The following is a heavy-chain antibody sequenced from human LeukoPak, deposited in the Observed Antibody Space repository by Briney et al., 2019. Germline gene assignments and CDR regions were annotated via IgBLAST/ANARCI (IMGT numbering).Heavy chain of an antibody. J-gene: IGHJ5*02. CDR2: IYHSGST. CDR3: AGGYSYGFWFDP. D-gene: IGHD5-18*01. Sequence: SETLSLTCTVSGGSVSSGGYSWSWIRQPPGKGLEWIGYIYHSGSTYYNPSLKSRVTISVDRSKNQFSLKLSSVTAADTAVYYCAGGYSYGFWFDPWGQGTLVTVSS. CDR1: GGSVSSGGYS. V-gene: IGHV4-30-2*01.